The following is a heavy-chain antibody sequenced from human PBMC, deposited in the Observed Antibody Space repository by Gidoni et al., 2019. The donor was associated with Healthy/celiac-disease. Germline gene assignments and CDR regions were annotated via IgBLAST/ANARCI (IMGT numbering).Heavy chain of an antibody. Sequence: EVQLLESGGGLVQPGGSLRLSCAASGFTFSTYAMSWVRQAPGKGLEWVSSMSVSGGSTYYADSVKGRFTISRDNSKNTLYLQMNSLRAEDTAVYYCAKNVRGSGSYYNYWGQGTLVIVSS. J-gene: IGHJ4*02. CDR1: GFTFSTYA. CDR3: AKNVRGSGSYYNY. CDR2: MSVSGGST. V-gene: IGHV3-23*01. D-gene: IGHD3-10*01.